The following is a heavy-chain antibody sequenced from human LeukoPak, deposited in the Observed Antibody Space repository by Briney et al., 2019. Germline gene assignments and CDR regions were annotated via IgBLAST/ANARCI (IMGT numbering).Heavy chain of an antibody. CDR1: GGTFSSYA. J-gene: IGHJ5*02. D-gene: IGHD4-11*01. V-gene: IGHV1-69*01. Sequence: SVKVSCKASGGTFSSYAISWVRQAPGQGLEWMGGIIPIFGTANYAQKFQGRVTITAGESTSTAYMELSSLRSEDTAVYYCARDKLETVSFRWFDPWGQGTLVTVSS. CDR3: ARDKLETVSFRWFDP. CDR2: IIPIFGTA.